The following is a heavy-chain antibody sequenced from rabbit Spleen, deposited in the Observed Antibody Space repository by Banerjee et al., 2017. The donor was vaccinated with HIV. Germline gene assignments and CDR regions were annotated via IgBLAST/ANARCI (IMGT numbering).Heavy chain of an antibody. J-gene: IGHJ4*02. CDR2: INAATGKP. D-gene: IGHD1-1*01. CDR1: GFSFSDRDV. CDR3: ARDLPDIIGWNFGF. Sequence: QEQLVESGGGLVKPEGSLTLTCKASGFSFSDRDVMCWVRQAPGKGLEWIACINAATGKPVYATWAKGRFTISRTSSTTVTLRMTSLTAADTATYFCARDLPDIIGWNFGFWGPGTLVTVS. V-gene: IGHV1S45*01.